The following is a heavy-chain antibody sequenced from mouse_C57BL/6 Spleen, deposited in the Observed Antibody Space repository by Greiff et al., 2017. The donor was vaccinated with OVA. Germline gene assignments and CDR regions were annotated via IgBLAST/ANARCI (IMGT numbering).Heavy chain of an antibody. J-gene: IGHJ3*01. Sequence: QVQLQQPGAELVKPGASVKLSCKASGYTFTSYWMQWVKQRPGQGLEWIGEIDPSDSYTNYNHKFKGKATLTVDTSSSTAYMQLSSLTSEDSAVYYCARGDYGTWFAYWGQGTLVTVSA. CDR3: ARGDYGTWFAY. V-gene: IGHV1-50*01. CDR1: GYTFTSYW. CDR2: IDPSDSYT. D-gene: IGHD1-1*01.